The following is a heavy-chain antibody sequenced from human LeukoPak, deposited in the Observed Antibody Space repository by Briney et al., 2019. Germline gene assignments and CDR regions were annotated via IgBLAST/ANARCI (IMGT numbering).Heavy chain of an antibody. D-gene: IGHD3-10*01. CDR1: GYTFTSHG. CDR3: TRTNFGLGSRDGFDI. V-gene: IGHV7-4-1*01. CDR2: INTNTGNP. J-gene: IGHJ3*02. Sequence: ASVKVSCKASGYTFTSHGMNWVRQAPGQWLEWMGWINTNTGNPTYAQGFTGRFVFSLDASVNTAYLQIDSLKAADTAVYYCTRTNFGLGSRDGFDIWGQGTMVTVSS.